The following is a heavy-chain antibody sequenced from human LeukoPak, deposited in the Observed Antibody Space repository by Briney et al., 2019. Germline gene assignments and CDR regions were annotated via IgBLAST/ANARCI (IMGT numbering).Heavy chain of an antibody. D-gene: IGHD6-19*01. J-gene: IGHJ6*03. CDR3: ARASSSGWYKTLPNNRVLNYYYYMDV. Sequence: SETLSLTCTVAGYSFSSGYYWGWIRQPPGKGLEWIGSLYHSGSTYYNPSLNSRVTISVDTSKNQFSLKLSSVTAADTAVYYCARASSSGWYKTLPNNRVLNYYYYMDVWGKGTTVTVSS. CDR1: GYSFSSGYY. V-gene: IGHV4-38-2*02. CDR2: LYHSGST.